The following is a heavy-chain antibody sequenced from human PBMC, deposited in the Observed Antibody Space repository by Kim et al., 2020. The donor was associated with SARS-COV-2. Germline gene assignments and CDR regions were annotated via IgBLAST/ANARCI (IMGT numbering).Heavy chain of an antibody. CDR2: ISGSGSII. Sequence: GGSLRLSCAASGFTFSDYFMSWMRQAPGKGLEWVSYISGSGSIIYYADSVKGRFTVSRDNAENSLYLQMNSLRAEDTAVYYCARAAGCSSTICQSNTFYPWGQGTLVTVSS. D-gene: IGHD2-2*01. J-gene: IGHJ5*02. V-gene: IGHV3-11*01. CDR1: GFTFSDYF. CDR3: ARAAGCSSTICQSNTFYP.